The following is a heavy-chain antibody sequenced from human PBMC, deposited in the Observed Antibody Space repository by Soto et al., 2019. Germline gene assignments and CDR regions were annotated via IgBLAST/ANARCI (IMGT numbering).Heavy chain of an antibody. Sequence: ELQLVESGGGLVKPGGSLRLSCAASGFTFSSHSMNWVRQAPGKGLEWVSSISSSSYYIYYADSVKGRFTISRDNAKNSVYLQMNSLRPEDTAVYYCARERDPAMPNWYFDLWGRGTRVIVSS. CDR1: GFTFSSHS. V-gene: IGHV3-21*02. J-gene: IGHJ2*01. D-gene: IGHD5-18*01. CDR3: ARERDPAMPNWYFDL. CDR2: ISSSSYYI.